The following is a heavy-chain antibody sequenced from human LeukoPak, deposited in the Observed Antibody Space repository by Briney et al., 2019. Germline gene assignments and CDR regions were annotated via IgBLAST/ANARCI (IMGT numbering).Heavy chain of an antibody. CDR2: INHSGST. CDR1: GGSFSGYY. Sequence: PSETLSLTCAVYGGSFSGYYWSWIRQPPGKWLEWIGEINHSGSTNYNPSLKSRVTISVDTSKNQFSLKLSSVTAADTAVYYCARGRAWIQLWKDAFDIWGQGTMVTVSS. J-gene: IGHJ3*02. D-gene: IGHD5-18*01. CDR3: ARGRAWIQLWKDAFDI. V-gene: IGHV4-34*01.